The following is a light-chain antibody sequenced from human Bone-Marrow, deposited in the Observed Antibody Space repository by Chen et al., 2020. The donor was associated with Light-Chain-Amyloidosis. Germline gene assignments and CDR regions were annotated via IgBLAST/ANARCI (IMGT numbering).Light chain of an antibody. CDR3: QQYRTTPLT. CDR1: QTISSNY. CDR2: GSS. J-gene: IGKJ4*01. V-gene: IGKV3-20*01. Sequence: DIVLTQSPGTLSLSPGEGAKLSCRASQTISSNYLTWYQQKFGQAPRLLIYGSSSRATGIPDRFTGSESGTDITLSINRLEPDDFEMYYCQQYRTTPLTFGGGTKVESK.